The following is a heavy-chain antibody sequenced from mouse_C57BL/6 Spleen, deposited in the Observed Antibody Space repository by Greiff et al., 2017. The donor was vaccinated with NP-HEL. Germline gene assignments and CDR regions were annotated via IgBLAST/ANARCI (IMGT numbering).Heavy chain of an antibody. V-gene: IGHV10-1*01. CDR3: VRSAYYSNYEWYFDV. D-gene: IGHD2-5*01. Sequence: EVNVVESGGGLVQPKGSLKLSCAASGFSFNTYAMNWVRQAPGKGLEWVARIRSKSNNYATYYADSVKDRFTISRDDSESMLYLQMNNLKTEDTAMYYCVRSAYYSNYEWYFDVWGTGTTVTVSS. J-gene: IGHJ1*03. CDR2: IRSKSNNYAT. CDR1: GFSFNTYA.